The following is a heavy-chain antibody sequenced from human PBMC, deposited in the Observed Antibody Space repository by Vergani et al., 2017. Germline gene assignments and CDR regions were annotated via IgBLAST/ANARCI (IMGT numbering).Heavy chain of an antibody. CDR2: FSSSGNA. J-gene: IGHJ4*02. CDR1: GGSISSNNYY. V-gene: IGHV4-39*01. D-gene: IGHD4-23*01. CDR3: ARLQDDYGGIPEI. Sequence: QLQLQESGPGLVKPSETLSLTCTVSGGSISSNNYYWGWIRQPPGKGLESIGSFSSSGNAYYNPSLKSRVTIAVDTSKNQFSLNLSSVTAADTAVYYCARLQDDYGGIPEIWGQGTLVTVSS.